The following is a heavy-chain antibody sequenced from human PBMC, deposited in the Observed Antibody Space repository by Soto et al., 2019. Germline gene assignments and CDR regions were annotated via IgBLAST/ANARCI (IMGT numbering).Heavy chain of an antibody. CDR1: GFTFSDYW. Sequence: EVQLVESGGGLVQPGGSRRLSCAASGFTFSDYWMTWVRQAPGRGLEWVANIKQDGREKYYVDSVEGRFTISRDNDKNSLYRELNRLSADDTAVDYCARVSGDDPPLFDHWGQGTRVTVSS. J-gene: IGHJ4*02. CDR3: ARVSGDDPPLFDH. V-gene: IGHV3-7*04. CDR2: IKQDGREK. D-gene: IGHD5-12*01.